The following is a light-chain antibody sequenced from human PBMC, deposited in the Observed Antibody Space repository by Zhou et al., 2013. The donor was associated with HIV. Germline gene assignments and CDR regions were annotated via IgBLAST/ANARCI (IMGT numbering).Light chain of an antibody. CDR1: QGIRSY. Sequence: DIQLTQSPSFLSASVGDRVTITCRASQGIRSYLAWHQQKPGKAPKLLIYAASTLQSGVPSRFSGSGSGTEFTLTISSLQPDDFATYYCQQYNSYPYTFGQGTKLEIK. CDR2: AAS. CDR3: QQYNSYPYT. V-gene: IGKV1-9*01. J-gene: IGKJ2*01.